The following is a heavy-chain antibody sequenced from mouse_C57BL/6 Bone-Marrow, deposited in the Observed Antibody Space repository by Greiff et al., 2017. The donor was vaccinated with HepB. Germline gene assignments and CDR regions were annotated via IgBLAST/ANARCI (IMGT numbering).Heavy chain of an antibody. D-gene: IGHD1-1*02. CDR1: GFNIKDDY. V-gene: IGHV14-4*01. CDR2: IDPENGDT. J-gene: IGHJ4*01. Sequence: EVKLLESGAELVRPGASVKLSCTASGFNIKDDYMHWVKQRPEQGLEWIGWIDPENGDTEYASKFQGKATITADTSSNTAYLQLSSLTSEDTAVYYCTVYGYYAMDYWGQGTSVTVSS. CDR3: TVYGYYAMDY.